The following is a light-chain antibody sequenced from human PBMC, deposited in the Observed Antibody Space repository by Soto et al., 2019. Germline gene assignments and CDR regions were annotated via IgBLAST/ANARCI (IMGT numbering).Light chain of an antibody. CDR3: SSYTSSSSVV. CDR1: SSDVGGYNY. V-gene: IGLV2-14*01. J-gene: IGLJ2*01. CDR2: DVS. Sequence: QSALTQPASVSGSPGQSITISCTGNSSDVGGYNYVSWYQQHPGKAAKLMIYDVSNRPSGVSNRFSGSKSGNTASLTISGLQAEDEADYYCSSYTSSSSVVFGGGTKLTVL.